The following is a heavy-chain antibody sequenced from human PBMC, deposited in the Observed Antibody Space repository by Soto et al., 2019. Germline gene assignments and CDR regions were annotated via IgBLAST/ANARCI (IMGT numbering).Heavy chain of an antibody. CDR2: INHSGST. V-gene: IGHV4-34*01. CDR3: ARGFGYSSSWYVRKYYYGMDV. Sequence: PSETLSLTCAVYGGSFSGYYWSWIRQPPGKGLEWIGEINHSGSTNYNPSLKSRVTISVDTSKNQFSLKLSSVTAADTAVYYCARGFGYSSSWYVRKYYYGMDVWGQGTTVTVSS. CDR1: GGSFSGYY. J-gene: IGHJ6*02. D-gene: IGHD6-13*01.